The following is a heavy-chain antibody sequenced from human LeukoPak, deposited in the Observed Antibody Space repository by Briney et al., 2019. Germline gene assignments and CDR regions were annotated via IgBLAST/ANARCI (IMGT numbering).Heavy chain of an antibody. D-gene: IGHD6-19*01. V-gene: IGHV1-46*01. Sequence: ASVKVSCKASGYTFINYNIHWVRQAPGQGLEWMGIIIPSGGSTIYAQKFRDRVTMTRDTSTSTVYMELSSLGPEDTAVYYCARDIRSGWYYFDYWGQGTLVTVSS. J-gene: IGHJ4*02. CDR1: GYTFINYN. CDR3: ARDIRSGWYYFDY. CDR2: IIPSGGST.